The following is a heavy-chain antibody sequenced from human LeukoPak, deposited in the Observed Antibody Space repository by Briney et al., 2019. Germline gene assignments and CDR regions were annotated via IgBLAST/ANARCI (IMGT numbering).Heavy chain of an antibody. Sequence: GGSLRLSCTASGFTVSNNYMSWVRQAPGKGLEWVSISYSDSNTNYADSVKGRFTISRDTSQNTLSLQMNSLRAEDTAVYYCVRKNRDFNAAFDIWGQGAVVTVSS. CDR3: VRKNRDFNAAFDI. CDR2: SYSDSNT. V-gene: IGHV3-53*01. D-gene: IGHD1-14*01. CDR1: GFTVSNNY. J-gene: IGHJ3*02.